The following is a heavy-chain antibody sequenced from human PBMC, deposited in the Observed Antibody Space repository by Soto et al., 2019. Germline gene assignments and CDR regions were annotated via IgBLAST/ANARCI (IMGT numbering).Heavy chain of an antibody. CDR1: AGSLSSDSYY. CDR3: ARRLVRGGGPYYYYGLDV. V-gene: IGHV4-61*01. Sequence: QVQLQESGPGLVKPSETLSLTCTVSAGSLSSDSYYWSWIRQPPGKGLEWIGYIFHSESTNYNPCLKSRVIMSVDTSKKQFSLKLTSVTAADTALYYCARRLVRGGGPYYYYGLDVWGQGTTVTVSS. CDR2: IFHSEST. J-gene: IGHJ6*02. D-gene: IGHD3-10*01.